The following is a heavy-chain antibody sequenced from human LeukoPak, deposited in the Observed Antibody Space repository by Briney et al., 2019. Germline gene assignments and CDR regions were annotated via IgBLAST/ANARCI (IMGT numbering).Heavy chain of an antibody. V-gene: IGHV3-30-3*01. Sequence: GRSLRLSCAASGFTFSSYAMHWVRQAPSKGLEGVAVISYDGSNKYYADSVKGRFTISRDNSKNTLYLQMNSLRAEDTAVYYCARVGGQKTYYYDSSGNPRGYGMDVWGQGTTVTVSS. CDR2: ISYDGSNK. CDR1: GFTFSSYA. D-gene: IGHD3-22*01. CDR3: ARVGGQKTYYYDSSGNPRGYGMDV. J-gene: IGHJ6*02.